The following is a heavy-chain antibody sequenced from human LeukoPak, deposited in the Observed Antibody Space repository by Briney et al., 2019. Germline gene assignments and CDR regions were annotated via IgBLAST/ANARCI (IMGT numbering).Heavy chain of an antibody. CDR3: ARVRGLGHYYDSTGAFDI. CDR2: ISSNGGST. CDR1: GFTFSSYA. V-gene: IGHV3-64*01. D-gene: IGHD3-22*01. Sequence: GGSLRLSCAASGFTFSSYAMHWVRQAPGKGLEYVSAISSNGGSTYYANSVKGRFTISRDNSKNTLYLQMGSLRAEDMAVYYCARVRGLGHYYDSTGAFDIWGQGTMVTVSS. J-gene: IGHJ3*02.